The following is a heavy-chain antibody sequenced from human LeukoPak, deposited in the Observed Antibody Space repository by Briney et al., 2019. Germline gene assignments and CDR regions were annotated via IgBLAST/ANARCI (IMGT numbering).Heavy chain of an antibody. V-gene: IGHV3-30*03. Sequence: GGSLRLSCAASGFNFRSYGMHWVRQAPGKGLEWVALISYDGSIKYYTDSVKGRFTISKDTSKNTLSLQLNSLRTEDTAVYYCARDWEYCSGGRCSFLDYWGQGTLVTVSS. CDR1: GFNFRSYG. CDR2: ISYDGSIK. J-gene: IGHJ4*02. D-gene: IGHD2-15*01. CDR3: ARDWEYCSGGRCSFLDY.